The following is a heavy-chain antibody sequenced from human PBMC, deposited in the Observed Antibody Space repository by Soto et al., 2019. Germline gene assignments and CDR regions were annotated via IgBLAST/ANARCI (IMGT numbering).Heavy chain of an antibody. CDR3: ARDRDTTAMVDYYYGMDV. V-gene: IGHV3-23*01. Sequence: EMQLLESGGGLVQSGGSLILSCEVSGSTSNRYAMNWVRQAPGRGLEWVSGIRGSGGSTYYADSLKGRFTISRDNPRNTVYLEMNSLSGEDTAVYYCARDRDTTAMVDYYYGMDVWCQGTTVTVSS. CDR2: IRGSGGST. D-gene: IGHD5-18*01. CDR1: GSTSNRYA. J-gene: IGHJ6*02.